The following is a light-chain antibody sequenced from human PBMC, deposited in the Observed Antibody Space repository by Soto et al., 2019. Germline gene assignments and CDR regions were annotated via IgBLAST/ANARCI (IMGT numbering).Light chain of an antibody. J-gene: IGKJ1*01. V-gene: IGKV1-9*01. CDR1: QGISSY. CDR3: QQLNNFPRT. CDR2: AAS. Sequence: DIQLTQSPSFLSASVGDRVTITYRASQGISSYLAWYQQKPGKAPKLLIYAASTLQSGVPSRFSGSGSGTEFTLTISSLQPEDFATYYCQQLNNFPRTFGQGTKVEIK.